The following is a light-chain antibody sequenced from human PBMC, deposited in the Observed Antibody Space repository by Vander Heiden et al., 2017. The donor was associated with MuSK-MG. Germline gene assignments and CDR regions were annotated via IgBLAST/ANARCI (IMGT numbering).Light chain of an antibody. CDR2: AAS. V-gene: IGKV1-8*01. J-gene: IGKJ3*01. Sequence: SRRIEPLSSLSASIGDRVTIACRASQGISSYLACYQQKPGKAPKLLLYAASTLQSRVPSRLSGSGSGTDFTLTISCLLSEDYATYYCHQKYSYPFTFGHGTKVEIK. CDR1: QGISSY. CDR3: HQKYSYPFT.